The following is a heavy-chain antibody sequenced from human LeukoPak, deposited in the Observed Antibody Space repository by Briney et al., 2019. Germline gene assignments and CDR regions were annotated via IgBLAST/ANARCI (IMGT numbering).Heavy chain of an antibody. Sequence: GGSLRLSCAASGFTFSGFAMTWVRQAPGKGLEWVSTISGSGGSAYYADSVKGRFTISRDNSKNTLYLQMNSLRAEDTAVYYCAKVSGSSSWSDYWGQGTLVTVSS. V-gene: IGHV3-23*01. D-gene: IGHD6-13*01. J-gene: IGHJ4*02. CDR2: ISGSGGSA. CDR3: AKVSGSSSWSDY. CDR1: GFTFSGFA.